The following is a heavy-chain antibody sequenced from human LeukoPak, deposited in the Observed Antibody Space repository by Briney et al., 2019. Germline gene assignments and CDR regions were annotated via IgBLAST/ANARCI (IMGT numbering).Heavy chain of an antibody. Sequence: GASVKVSCKASGGTFSSYAISWVRQAPGQGLEWMGGIIPIFGTANYAQKFQGRVTITADESTSTAYMELSSLRSEDTAVYYCARSSMIVVVITTPYYFDYWGQRALVTVSS. CDR2: IIPIFGTA. V-gene: IGHV1-69*13. J-gene: IGHJ4*02. CDR3: ARSSMIVVVITTPYYFDY. D-gene: IGHD3-22*01. CDR1: GGTFSSYA.